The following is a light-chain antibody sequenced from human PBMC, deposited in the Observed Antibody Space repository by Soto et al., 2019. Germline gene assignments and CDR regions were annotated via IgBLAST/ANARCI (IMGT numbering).Light chain of an antibody. CDR2: DAF. CDR3: QQRSSWPT. CDR1: QSVSSN. V-gene: IGKV3-11*01. J-gene: IGKJ2*01. Sequence: EIMLTQSPATLSLSPGERATLSCRASQSVSSNLAWYQQKLGQAPRLLIYDAFNRATGIPARFSGSGSGTDFTLTISNLEPEDSAVYYCQQRSSWPTFGQGTKLEIK.